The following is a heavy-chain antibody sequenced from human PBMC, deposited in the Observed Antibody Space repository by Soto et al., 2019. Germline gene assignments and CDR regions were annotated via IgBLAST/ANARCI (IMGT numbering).Heavy chain of an antibody. J-gene: IGHJ3*02. CDR2: IIPMFGTA. CDR3: AREGASIVGATGAFEI. V-gene: IGHV1-69*06. D-gene: IGHD1-26*01. CDR1: GGTFSTYP. Sequence: QVQLVQSGAEVKRPGSSVKVSCAASGGTFSTYPIHWVRQAPGHGLEWMGGIIPMFGTANFAQKFQGRVTITADKSTSTAYMELSSLRSEDTAVYYCAREGASIVGATGAFEIWGQGTMVSVSS.